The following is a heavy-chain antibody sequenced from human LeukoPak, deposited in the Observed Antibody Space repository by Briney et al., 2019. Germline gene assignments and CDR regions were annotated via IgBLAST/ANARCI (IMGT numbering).Heavy chain of an antibody. CDR1: GGSISSYY. V-gene: IGHV4-59*01. D-gene: IGHD4-23*01. J-gene: IGHJ3*02. CDR3: ARTGGLDAFDI. Sequence: SETLSLTCTVSGGSISSYYWSWIRQPPGKGLEWIGYIYYSGSTNYNPSLKGRVTISVDTSKNQFSLKLSSVTAADTAVYYCARTGGLDAFDIWGQGTMVTVSS. CDR2: IYYSGST.